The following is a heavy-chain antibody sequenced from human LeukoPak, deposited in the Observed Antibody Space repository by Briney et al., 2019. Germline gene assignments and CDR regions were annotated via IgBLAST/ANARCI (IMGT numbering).Heavy chain of an antibody. CDR1: GFTFSSYW. Sequence: PGGSLRLYCAASGFTFSSYWMHWVRQAPGKGLVWVSRINSDGSSTSYADSVKGRFTISRDNSKNTVYLQMNSLRSEDTAIFYCARSTSSSSPSFDKWGQGTLVTVSS. D-gene: IGHD2-2*01. CDR2: INSDGSST. J-gene: IGHJ4*02. CDR3: ARSTSSSSPSFDK. V-gene: IGHV3-74*01.